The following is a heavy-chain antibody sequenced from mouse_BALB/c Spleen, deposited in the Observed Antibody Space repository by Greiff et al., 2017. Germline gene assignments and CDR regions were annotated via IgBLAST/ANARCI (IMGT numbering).Heavy chain of an antibody. D-gene: IGHD2-14*01. CDR1: GFNIKDYY. Sequence: VQLQQSGAELVRSGASVKLSCTASGFNIKDYYMHWVKQRPEQGLEWIGWIDPENGDTEYAPKFQGKATMTADTSSNTAYLQLSSLTSEDTAVYYCTYRYDDAMDYWGQGTSVTVSS. CDR3: TYRYDDAMDY. CDR2: IDPENGDT. V-gene: IGHV14-4*02. J-gene: IGHJ4*01.